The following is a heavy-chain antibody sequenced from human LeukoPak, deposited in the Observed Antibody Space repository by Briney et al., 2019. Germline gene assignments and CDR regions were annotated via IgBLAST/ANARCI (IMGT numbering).Heavy chain of an antibody. CDR3: ARNRDLAAADY. Sequence: SQTLSLTCTVSGGSISSGSYYWSWIRQPAGKGLEWIGRIYTSGSTNYNPSLKSRVTISVDTSKNQFSLKLSPVTAADTAVYYCARNRDLAAADYWGQGTLVTVSS. CDR1: GGSISSGSYY. J-gene: IGHJ4*02. D-gene: IGHD6-13*01. CDR2: IYTSGST. V-gene: IGHV4-61*02.